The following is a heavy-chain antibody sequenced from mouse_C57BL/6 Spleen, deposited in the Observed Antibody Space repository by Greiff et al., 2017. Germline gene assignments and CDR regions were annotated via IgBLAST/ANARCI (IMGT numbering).Heavy chain of an antibody. CDR3: ARSEYGDYAMDY. CDR1: GYTFTSYW. D-gene: IGHD5-1*01. V-gene: IGHV1-72*01. CDR2: LDPNRGGT. J-gene: IGHJ4*01. Sequence: QVQLQQPGAELVKPGASVKLSCKASGYTFTSYWMHWVKQRPGRGLEWIGRLDPNRGGTKYNEKFKSKATLTVDKPSRTAYMQLSCLTSENSAVYYCARSEYGDYAMDYWGQGTSVTVSS.